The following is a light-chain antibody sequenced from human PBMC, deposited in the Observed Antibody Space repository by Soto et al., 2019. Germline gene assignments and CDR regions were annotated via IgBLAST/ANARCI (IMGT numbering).Light chain of an antibody. CDR1: QSISSW. CDR2: KAS. J-gene: IGKJ1*01. Sequence: DIQMTQSPSTLSASVGDRVTITCRASQSISSWWAWYQQKPGKAPKLLIYKASSLESGVPSRFSGSGSGTEFTRTISSLQPDDFATYYCQQYNSYSPTWTFGQGTKVEIK. CDR3: QQYNSYSPTWT. V-gene: IGKV1-5*03.